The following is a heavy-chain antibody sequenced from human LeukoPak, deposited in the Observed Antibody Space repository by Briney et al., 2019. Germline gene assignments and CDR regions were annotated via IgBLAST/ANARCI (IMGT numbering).Heavy chain of an antibody. CDR3: ARGPYQLERPYYFDY. V-gene: IGHV4-34*01. D-gene: IGHD1-1*01. CDR1: GGSFSGYY. J-gene: IGHJ4*02. Sequence: SETLSLTCAVYGGSFSGYYWSWIRQPPGKGLEWIGEINHSGSTNYNPSLKSRVTISVDTSKNQFSLKLSSVTAADTAVYYCARGPYQLERPYYFDYWGQGTLVTVSS. CDR2: INHSGST.